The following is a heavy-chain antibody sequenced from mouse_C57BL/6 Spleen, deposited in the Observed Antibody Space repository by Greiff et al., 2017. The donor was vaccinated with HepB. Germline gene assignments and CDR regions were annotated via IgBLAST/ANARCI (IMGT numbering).Heavy chain of an antibody. D-gene: IGHD2-2*01. CDR1: GYTFTSYW. J-gene: IGHJ2*01. CDR2: IDPSDSYT. V-gene: IGHV1-50*01. Sequence: VQLQQSGAELVKPGASVKLSCKASGYTFTSYWMQWVKQRPGQGLEWIGEIDPSDSYTNYNQKFKGKATLTVDTSSSTAYMQLSSLTSEDSAVYYCAREGVNYFDYWGQGTTLTVSS. CDR3: AREGVNYFDY.